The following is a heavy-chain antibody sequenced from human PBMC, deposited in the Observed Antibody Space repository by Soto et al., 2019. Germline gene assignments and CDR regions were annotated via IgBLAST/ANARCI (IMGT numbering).Heavy chain of an antibody. Sequence: GGSLRPSCAAPGFTFSSYSMNWVRQAPGKGLEWVSSISSSSSYIYYADSVKGRFTISRDNAKNSLYLQMNSLRAEDTAVYYCARDLPDCSSTSCPWDAFDIWGQGTMVTVSS. CDR3: ARDLPDCSSTSCPWDAFDI. J-gene: IGHJ3*02. V-gene: IGHV3-21*01. CDR1: GFTFSSYS. CDR2: ISSSSSYI. D-gene: IGHD2-2*01.